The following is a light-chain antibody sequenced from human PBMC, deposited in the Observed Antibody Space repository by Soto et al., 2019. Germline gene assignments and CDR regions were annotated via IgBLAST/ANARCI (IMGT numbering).Light chain of an antibody. J-gene: IGKJ1*01. CDR3: QQYVTSSPRT. CDR2: GAS. V-gene: IGKV3-20*01. Sequence: EVVLTQSPNTLSLSPGERATLSCWASQSLRSSYLAWYQRKPGQAPRLLMFGASRRATGIPDRFNGSGSGTDFILTISRLEPEDFAVYYCQQYVTSSPRTFGQGTKVEIK. CDR1: QSLRSSY.